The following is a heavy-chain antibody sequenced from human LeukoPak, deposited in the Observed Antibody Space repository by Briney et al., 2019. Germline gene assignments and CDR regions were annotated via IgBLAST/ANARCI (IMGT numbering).Heavy chain of an antibody. V-gene: IGHV3-53*01. CDR3: AKSSYHIMFDC. J-gene: IGHJ4*02. CDR1: GFTVSSNY. Sequence: QTGGSLRLSCAASGFTVSSNYMSWVRQAPGKGLEWVSVIYSGGSTYYADSVKGRFTISRDNSKNTLYLQMNSLRAEDTAVYYCAKSSYHIMFDCWGQGTLVTVSS. CDR2: IYSGGST. D-gene: IGHD3-16*01.